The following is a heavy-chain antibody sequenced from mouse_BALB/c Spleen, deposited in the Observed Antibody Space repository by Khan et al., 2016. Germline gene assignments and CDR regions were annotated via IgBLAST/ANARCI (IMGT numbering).Heavy chain of an antibody. Sequence: QIQLVQSGPELKKPGETVKISCKASGYTFTNYGMNWVKQAPGKGLKGRGWINTNTGEPTYAEEFKGRFAFSLETSASNAYLKINTLKNEDTATYFCAEEYYGSNWFAYWGQGTLVTVSA. CDR3: AEEYYGSNWFAY. CDR2: INTNTGEP. V-gene: IGHV9-3*02. CDR1: GYTFTNYG. J-gene: IGHJ3*01. D-gene: IGHD1-1*01.